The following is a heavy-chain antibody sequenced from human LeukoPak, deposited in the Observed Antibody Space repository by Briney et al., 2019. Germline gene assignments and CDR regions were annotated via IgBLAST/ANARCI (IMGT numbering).Heavy chain of an antibody. CDR1: VYTFTGYY. V-gene: IGHV1-2*02. CDR3: ARDDLLWFGESPRNYLGV. J-gene: IGHJ6*03. D-gene: IGHD3-10*01. CDR2: SKPNSGST. Sequence: ASVKVSCKDSVYTFTGYYMQWGRHAPGQGLESMGWSKPNSGSTNYAEKFEGRVIMTRDTSISTAYMELSRLRSDGTAVYYCARDDLLWFGESPRNYLGVWGKGTTVTISS.